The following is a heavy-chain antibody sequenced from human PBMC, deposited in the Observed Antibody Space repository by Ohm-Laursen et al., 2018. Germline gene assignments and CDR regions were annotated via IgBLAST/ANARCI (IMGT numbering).Heavy chain of an antibody. CDR2: IELGGSET. Sequence: SLRLSCAASGFPFSSYWMTWARQAPGKGLEWVATIELGGSETYYVDSVKGRFSISRDDARNSLYLQLNTLRAEDTAVYYCARATKGAFDFWGQGTMVTVSS. J-gene: IGHJ3*01. CDR1: GFPFSSYW. V-gene: IGHV3-7*01. CDR3: ARATKGAFDF.